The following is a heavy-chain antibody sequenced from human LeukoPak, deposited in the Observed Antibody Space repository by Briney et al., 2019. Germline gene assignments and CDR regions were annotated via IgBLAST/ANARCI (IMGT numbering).Heavy chain of an antibody. V-gene: IGHV3-23*01. CDR2: ISGSGGST. J-gene: IGHJ4*02. D-gene: IGHD5-12*01. Sequence: PGGSLRLSCAASGFTFSSYAMSWVRQAPGKGLEWVSAISGSGGSTYYADSVKGRFTISRDNSKNTLYLQMNSLRAEDTAVYYCARGGLRFICSDHWGQGTLVTVSS. CDR1: GFTFSSYA. CDR3: ARGGLRFICSDH.